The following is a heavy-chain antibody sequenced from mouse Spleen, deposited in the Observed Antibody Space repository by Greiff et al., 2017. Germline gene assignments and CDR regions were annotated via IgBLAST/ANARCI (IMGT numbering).Heavy chain of an antibody. V-gene: IGHV1-50*01. J-gene: IGHJ1*01. CDR1: GYTFTSYW. Sequence: VQLQQPGAELVKPGASVKLSCKASGYTFTSYWMQWVKQRPGQGLEWIGEIDPSDSYTNYNQKFKGKATLTVDKSSSTAYMQLSSPTSEDSAVYYCTRGRGYFDVWGAGTTVTVSS. CDR2: IDPSDSYT. CDR3: TRGRGYFDV.